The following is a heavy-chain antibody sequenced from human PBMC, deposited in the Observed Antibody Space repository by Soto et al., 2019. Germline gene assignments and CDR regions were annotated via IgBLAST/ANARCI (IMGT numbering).Heavy chain of an antibody. J-gene: IGHJ3*02. Sequence: QVQLVQSGAEVKKPGSSVKVSCKASGGTFSSYTISWVRQAPGQGLEWMGRIIPILGIANYAQKFQGRVTITADKSXSTXXXXXXXXXXXXXXXXXXXXXXXXXDFLNAFDIWGQGTMVTVSS. CDR1: GGTFSSYT. CDR2: IIPILGIA. V-gene: IGHV1-69*02. CDR3: XXXXXXXDFLNAFDI. D-gene: IGHD2-21*02.